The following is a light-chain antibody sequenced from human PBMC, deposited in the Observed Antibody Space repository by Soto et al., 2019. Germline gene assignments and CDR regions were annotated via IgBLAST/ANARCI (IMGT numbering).Light chain of an antibody. CDR3: MQGTHWPIT. CDR1: QSLVHSDGIAY. Sequence: DVVMTQSPLSLPVTLGQPASISCRSNQSLVHSDGIAYFSWFQQRPGRSQRRXIYKVYNRDSGVQARFSGSGSGTDFALKIRRVEAEDVGVYYCMQGTHWPITFGQGTRLEIK. J-gene: IGKJ5*01. CDR2: KVY. V-gene: IGKV2-30*02.